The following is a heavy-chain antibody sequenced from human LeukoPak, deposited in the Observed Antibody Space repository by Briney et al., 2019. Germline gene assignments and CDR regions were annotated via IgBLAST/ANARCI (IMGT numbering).Heavy chain of an antibody. J-gene: IGHJ1*01. CDR3: VRGLHLSESSGYPLLHH. D-gene: IGHD3-22*01. CDR1: GFTFSDYY. CDR2: ITISGSPT. V-gene: IGHV3-11*01. Sequence: GGSLRLSCAASGFTFSDYYMSRVRQAPGKGLQWISCITISGSPTYYADSVKGRFTISRDNAGNSLYLEMDNLRAEDTAIYYCVRGLHLSESSGYPLLHHWGQGTLVTVSS.